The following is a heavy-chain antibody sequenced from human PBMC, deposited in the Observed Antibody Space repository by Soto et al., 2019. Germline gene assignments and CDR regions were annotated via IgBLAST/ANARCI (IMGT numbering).Heavy chain of an antibody. J-gene: IGHJ4*02. D-gene: IGHD1-26*01. V-gene: IGHV1-2*04. Sequence: ASVKVSCKASGYTFTGYYMHWVRQAPGQGLEWMGWINPNSGGTNYAQKFQGWVTMTRDTSISTAYMELSRLRSDDTAVYYCAREAWAGATGDLAYWGQGTLVTAPQ. CDR2: INPNSGGT. CDR1: GYTFTGYY. CDR3: AREAWAGATGDLAY.